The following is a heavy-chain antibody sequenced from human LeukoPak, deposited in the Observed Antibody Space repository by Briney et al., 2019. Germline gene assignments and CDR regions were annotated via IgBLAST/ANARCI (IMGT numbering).Heavy chain of an antibody. V-gene: IGHV4-39*01. CDR1: GGSISSSSYY. D-gene: IGHD6-13*01. J-gene: IGHJ4*02. Sequence: SETLSLTCTGSGGSISSSSYYWGWIRQPPGKGLEWIGSIYYSGSTYYHPSLKSRVTISVDTSKNQFSLKLSSVTAADTAVCYCARSPSSSWYALDYWGQGTLVTVSS. CDR3: ARSPSSSWYALDY. CDR2: IYYSGST.